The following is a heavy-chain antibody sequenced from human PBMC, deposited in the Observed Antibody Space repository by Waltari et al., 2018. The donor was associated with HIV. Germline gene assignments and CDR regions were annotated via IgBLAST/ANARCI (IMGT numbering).Heavy chain of an antibody. CDR1: GFTVSSNY. CDR2: IYSGGST. CDR3: ASIAYCGGDCYPRGMDV. J-gene: IGHJ6*02. V-gene: IGHV3-66*01. D-gene: IGHD2-21*02. Sequence: EVQLVESGGGLVQPGGSLRLSCAASGFTVSSNYMSWVRQARGKGLEWVSVIYSGGSTYYADSVKGRFTISRDNSKNTLYLQMNSLRAEDTAVYYCASIAYCGGDCYPRGMDVWGQGTTVTVSS.